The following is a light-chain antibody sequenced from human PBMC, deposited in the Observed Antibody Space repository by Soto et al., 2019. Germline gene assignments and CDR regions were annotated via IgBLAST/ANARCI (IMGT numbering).Light chain of an antibody. CDR2: DAS. CDR1: QGISPW. V-gene: IGKV1-5*01. J-gene: IGKJ5*01. Sequence: DILMTQSPSTLSASVGYRFTITCRSSQGISPWLAWYQQKPGKAPKLLIYDASALQSGVPSRFSGSGSGSEFTLTISSLQPDDFATYYCQQYESYSAITFGQGTRLEIK. CDR3: QQYESYSAIT.